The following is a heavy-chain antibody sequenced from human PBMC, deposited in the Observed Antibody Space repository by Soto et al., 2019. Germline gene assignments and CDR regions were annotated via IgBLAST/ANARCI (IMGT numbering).Heavy chain of an antibody. CDR2: IIPIFGTA. D-gene: IGHD3-10*01. V-gene: IGHV1-69*13. CDR3: ARDGGELLLYPRASDI. CDR1: GGTFSSYA. Sequence: SVKVSCKASGGTFSSYAISWVRQAPGQGLGWMGGIIPIFGTANYAQKFPGRVTITADESTSTAYMELSSLRSEDTAVYYCARDGGELLLYPRASDIWGQGKMVTVSS. J-gene: IGHJ3*02.